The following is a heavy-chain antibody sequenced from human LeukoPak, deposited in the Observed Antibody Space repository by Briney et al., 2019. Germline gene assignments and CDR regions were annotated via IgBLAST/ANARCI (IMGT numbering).Heavy chain of an antibody. J-gene: IGHJ4*02. CDR2: IGSSSYI. CDR3: AASTKHPAMVDY. D-gene: IGHD5-18*01. CDR1: GFTFSSYS. V-gene: IGHV3-21*01. Sequence: GGSLRLSCAASGFTFSSYSMNWVRQAPGKGLEWVSSIGSSSYIYYADSVKGRFTISRDNAKNSLHLQMSSLRAEDTAVYYCAASTKHPAMVDYWGQGTLVTVSS.